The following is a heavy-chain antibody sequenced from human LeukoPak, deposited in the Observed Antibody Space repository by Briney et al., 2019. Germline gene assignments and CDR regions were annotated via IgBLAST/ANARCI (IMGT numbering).Heavy chain of an antibody. J-gene: IGHJ5*02. CDR1: GYSFTSYW. CDR3: PRLGGDGYKTAKWSDP. CDR2: IYPGDSDT. Sequence: GESLKISCKGSGYSFTSYWIGWVRQMPGKGLEWMGIIYPGDSDTRYSPSFQGQVTISADKSISTAYLQWSSLKASDTAMYYCPRLGGDGYKTAKWSDPWGQGTLVTVSS. V-gene: IGHV5-51*01. D-gene: IGHD5-24*01.